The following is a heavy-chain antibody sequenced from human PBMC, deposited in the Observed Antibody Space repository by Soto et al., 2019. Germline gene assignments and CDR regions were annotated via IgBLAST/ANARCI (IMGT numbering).Heavy chain of an antibody. CDR2: INHSGST. CDR1: GGSFSGYY. J-gene: IGHJ4*02. V-gene: IGHV4-34*01. CDR3: ARGLGGAMVPY. D-gene: IGHD5-18*01. Sequence: PSETLSLTCAVYGGSFSGYYWSWIRQPPGKGLEWIGEINHSGSTNYNPSLKSRVTISVDTSKNQFSLKLSSVTAADKAVYYCARGLGGAMVPYWGQGTLVTVSS.